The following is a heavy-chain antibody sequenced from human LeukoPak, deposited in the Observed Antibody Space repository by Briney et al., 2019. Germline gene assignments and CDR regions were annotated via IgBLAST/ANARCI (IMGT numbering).Heavy chain of an antibody. J-gene: IGHJ4*02. D-gene: IGHD4-17*01. CDR1: GGSLSSYY. CDR3: ARRNYGDYDHYFDY. V-gene: IGHV4-59*08. Sequence: SETLSLTCSVSGGSLSSYYWSWIRQPPGRGLEWIGYIYSSGRTNYNPSLKSRVTISVDTSRNQFSLKLSSVTAADTAVYYCARRNYGDYDHYFDYWGQGALVTVSS. CDR2: IYSSGRT.